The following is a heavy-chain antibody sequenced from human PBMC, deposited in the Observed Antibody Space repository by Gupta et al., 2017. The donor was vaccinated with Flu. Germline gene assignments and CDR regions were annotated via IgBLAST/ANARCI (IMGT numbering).Heavy chain of an antibody. CDR3: AKMGDPYSSSPKEADY. V-gene: IGHV5-10-1*01. CDR1: GYSFTSYW. Sequence: EVQLVQSAAEVKKPGESLTISCKGSGYSFTSYWINWVRQMLGKGLEWRGKIDPSDSYTNVCPSFQGHVTVSADKSVSTAYLHWSSLKASDTAMYDCAKMGDPYSSSPKEADYWGQGTLVTVAS. J-gene: IGHJ4*02. CDR2: IDPSDSYT. D-gene: IGHD6-13*01.